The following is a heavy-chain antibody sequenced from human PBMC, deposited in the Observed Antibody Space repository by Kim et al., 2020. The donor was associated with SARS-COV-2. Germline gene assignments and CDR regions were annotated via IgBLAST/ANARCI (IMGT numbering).Heavy chain of an antibody. CDR2: ICHDGSNK. J-gene: IGHJ6*02. CDR3: ARDLLVGATSYGMDV. Sequence: GGSLRLSCAASGFTFSSYGMHWVRQAPGKGLEWVAVICHDGSNKYYADSVKGRFTISRDNSKNTLYLQMNSLRAEDTAVYYCARDLLVGATSYGMDVWGQGTTVTVSS. V-gene: IGHV3-33*01. D-gene: IGHD1-26*01. CDR1: GFTFSSYG.